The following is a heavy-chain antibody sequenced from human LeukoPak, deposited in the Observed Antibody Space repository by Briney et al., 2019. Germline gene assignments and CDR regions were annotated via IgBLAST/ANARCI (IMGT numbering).Heavy chain of an antibody. Sequence: GGSLRLSCAASGFTFKNYWMTWVRQAPGKGLEWVANIKQDGSVKYYVDSVRGRFTISRDNAKNSLSLQMNSLRAEDTAVYYCARDIFDYWGQGTLVTASS. CDR2: IKQDGSVK. J-gene: IGHJ4*02. V-gene: IGHV3-7*05. CDR1: GFTFKNYW. CDR3: ARDIFDY.